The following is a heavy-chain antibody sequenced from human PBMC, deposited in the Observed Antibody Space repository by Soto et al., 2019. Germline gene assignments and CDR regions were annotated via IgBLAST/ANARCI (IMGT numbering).Heavy chain of an antibody. D-gene: IGHD2-15*01. Sequence: KPSETLSLTCTVSGGSISSGDYYWSWIRQPPGKGLEWIGYIYYSGSTYYNPSLKSRVTISVDTSKNQFSLKLSSVTAADTAVYYCARDGSDGHLIDYWGQGTLVTVSS. CDR2: IYYSGST. J-gene: IGHJ4*02. CDR3: ARDGSDGHLIDY. CDR1: GGSISSGDYY. V-gene: IGHV4-30-4*01.